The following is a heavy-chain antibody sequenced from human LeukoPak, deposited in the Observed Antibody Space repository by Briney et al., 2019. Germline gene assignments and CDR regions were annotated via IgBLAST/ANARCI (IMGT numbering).Heavy chain of an antibody. J-gene: IGHJ3*02. CDR3: AADGYYDSSGYYYVGRRAFDI. V-gene: IGHV1-69*13. CDR2: IIPIFGTA. D-gene: IGHD3-22*01. Sequence: ASVKVSCKASGGTFSSYAISWVRQAPGQGLEWMGGIIPIFGTANYAQKLQGRVTITADESTSTAYMELSSLRSEDTAVYYCAADGYYDSSGYYYVGRRAFDIWGQGTMVTVSS. CDR1: GGTFSSYA.